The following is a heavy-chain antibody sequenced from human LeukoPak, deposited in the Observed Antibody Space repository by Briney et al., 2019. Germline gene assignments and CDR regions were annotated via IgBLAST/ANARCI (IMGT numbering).Heavy chain of an antibody. D-gene: IGHD1-14*01. Sequence: GASVTVSCTASAYTFTGYYLHWVRQAPGQGLQWMGWIDPNNGDTEYEQKFQGRVTMPRDRSISTAYMELGRLTSDDTAVYYCARRSRNGLDAFDIWGQGTMVTASS. CDR3: ARRSRNGLDAFDI. CDR1: AYTFTGYY. J-gene: IGHJ3*02. CDR2: IDPNNGDT. V-gene: IGHV1-2*02.